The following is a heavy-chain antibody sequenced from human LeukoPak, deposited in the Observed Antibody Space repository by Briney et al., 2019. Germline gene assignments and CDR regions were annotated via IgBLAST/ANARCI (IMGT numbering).Heavy chain of an antibody. CDR3: AKDRRFGESWGDAFGI. V-gene: IGHV3-23*01. CDR1: GFTISSYA. CDR2: ISGSGGST. J-gene: IGHJ3*02. Sequence: PGGSLRLSCAASGFTISSYAMSWVRQAPGKGLEWVSAISGSGGSTYYEDSVKGRFTISRDNSKNTLYLQINSLRAEDTAVYYCAKDRRFGESWGDAFGIWGQGTMVTVSS. D-gene: IGHD3-10*01.